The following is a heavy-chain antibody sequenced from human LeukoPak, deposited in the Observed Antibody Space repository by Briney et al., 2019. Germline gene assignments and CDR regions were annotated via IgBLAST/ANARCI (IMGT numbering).Heavy chain of an antibody. Sequence: SVKVSCKASEGTFSNHAINWVRQAPGQGLEWMGRIVPIFDMATYAHKFHGRVTITADKSASTAYMEVSGLTSDDTAVFYCATETAMGYFDYWGQGTLVTVSS. CDR2: IVPIFDMA. CDR3: ATETAMGYFDY. CDR1: EGTFSNHA. J-gene: IGHJ4*02. V-gene: IGHV1-69*04. D-gene: IGHD5-18*01.